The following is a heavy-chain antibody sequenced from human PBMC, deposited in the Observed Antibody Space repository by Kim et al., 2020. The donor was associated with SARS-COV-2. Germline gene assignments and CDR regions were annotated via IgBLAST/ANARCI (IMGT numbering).Heavy chain of an antibody. CDR3: ASSGPESPDYYDSSGYYYGGTPALD. V-gene: IGHV4-31*03. J-gene: IGHJ4*02. D-gene: IGHD3-22*01. Sequence: SETLSLTCTVSGGSISSGGYYWSWIRQHPGKGLEWIGYIYYSGSTYYNPSLKSRVTISVDTSKNQFSLKLSSVTAADTAVYYCASSGPESPDYYDSSGYYYGGTPALDWGQGTLVTVSS. CDR1: GGSISSGGYY. CDR2: IYYSGST.